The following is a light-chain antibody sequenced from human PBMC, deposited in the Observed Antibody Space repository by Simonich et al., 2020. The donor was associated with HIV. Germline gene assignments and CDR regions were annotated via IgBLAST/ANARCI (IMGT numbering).Light chain of an antibody. CDR1: QSISSW. CDR2: KAS. Sequence: DIQMTQSPSTLSGSVGDRVTSTCRASQSISSWLAWFQQKPGKAPKLLIYKASSLESGVPSRFSGSGSGTEFTLTIASLQPDDSATYYCQQYNSYWTFGQGTKVEIK. J-gene: IGKJ1*01. V-gene: IGKV1-5*03. CDR3: QQYNSYWT.